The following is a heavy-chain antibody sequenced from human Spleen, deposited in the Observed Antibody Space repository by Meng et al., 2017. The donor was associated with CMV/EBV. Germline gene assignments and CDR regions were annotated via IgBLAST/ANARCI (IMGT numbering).Heavy chain of an antibody. CDR1: GFTFSDHA. J-gene: IGHJ6*02. Sequence: GESLKISCAASGFTFSDHAMTWVRQAPGKGLEWVATMSGSGGSTFYAASVKGRFTIARDNSKNTLSLQIDSLRAEDTAVYYCAKDQNRYNYGWFEHGLDVWGQGTTVTVSS. D-gene: IGHD5-24*01. V-gene: IGHV3-23*01. CDR3: AKDQNRYNYGWFEHGLDV. CDR2: MSGSGGST.